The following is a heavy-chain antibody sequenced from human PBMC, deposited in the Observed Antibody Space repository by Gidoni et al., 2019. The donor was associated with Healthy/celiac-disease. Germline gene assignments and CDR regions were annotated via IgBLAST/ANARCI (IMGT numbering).Heavy chain of an antibody. CDR1: GFTFIRYA. CDR3: AREGPLGSYFDDGFDY. V-gene: IGHV3-30-3*01. Sequence: QVQLVESGGGVVQPGRSLRLSCAASGFTFIRYAMHWVRQAPGKGLEWVAVISYDGSNKYYADCVKGRFTISRDNSKNTLYLQMNSLRAEDTAVYYCAREGPLGSYFDDGFDYWGQGTLVTVSS. J-gene: IGHJ4*02. CDR2: ISYDGSNK. D-gene: IGHD1-26*01.